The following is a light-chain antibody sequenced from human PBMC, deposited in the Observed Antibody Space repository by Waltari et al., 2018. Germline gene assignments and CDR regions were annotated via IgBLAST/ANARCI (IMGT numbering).Light chain of an antibody. CDR1: RSNIGAGYD. J-gene: IGLJ2*01. V-gene: IGLV1-40*01. Sequence: QSVLTQPPSVSGAPGQRVTISCTGSRSNIGAGYDVNWYQQLPGKAPKPLIHGNSNRPSGVPDRISGSKSGTSASLAITGLQAEDEADYYCQSYDSSLGGSVFGGGTKLTVL. CDR3: QSYDSSLGGSV. CDR2: GNS.